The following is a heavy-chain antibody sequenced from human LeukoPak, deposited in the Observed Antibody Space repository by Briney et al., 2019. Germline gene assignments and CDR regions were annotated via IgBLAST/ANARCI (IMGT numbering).Heavy chain of an antibody. Sequence: GGSLRLSCAASGFTFSDYYMSWIRQAPGKGLEWVSYISSSGSTIYYADSVKGRFTISRGNAKNSLYLQMNSLRAEDTAVYYCARYSSPDDAFDIWGQGTMVTVSS. CDR1: GFTFSDYY. J-gene: IGHJ3*02. CDR2: ISSSGSTI. V-gene: IGHV3-11*01. CDR3: ARYSSPDDAFDI. D-gene: IGHD6-19*01.